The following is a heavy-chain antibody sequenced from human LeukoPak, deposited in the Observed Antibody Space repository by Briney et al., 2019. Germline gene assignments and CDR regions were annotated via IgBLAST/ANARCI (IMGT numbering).Heavy chain of an antibody. Sequence: PGGSLTLSCAASGFTFGDYTMHWVRHPQGRGLQWVSLITGDGGTTSYAGSVKGRSTISRDNSKNSLSLHMNSLRNEDTALYYCAKGHFGAGHYWGQGTLVTVSS. CDR2: ITGDGGTT. CDR3: AKGHFGAGHY. D-gene: IGHD3-3*01. J-gene: IGHJ4*02. CDR1: GFTFGDYT. V-gene: IGHV3-43*02.